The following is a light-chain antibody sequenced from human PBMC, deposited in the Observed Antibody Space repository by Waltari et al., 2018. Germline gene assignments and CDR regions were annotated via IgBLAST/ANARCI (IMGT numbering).Light chain of an antibody. CDR2: DVS. CDR3: SSYSTSITPYV. CDR1: SIDVGRHNH. Sequence: QSALTQPASVSGSPGQSITISCTGTSIDVGRHNHVSWYQQHPGKAPKLMIYDVSSRPSGVSNRFFGSKSGNTASLTISGLQAEDEAVYFCSSYSTSITPYVFGTGTKVTVL. J-gene: IGLJ1*01. V-gene: IGLV2-14*03.